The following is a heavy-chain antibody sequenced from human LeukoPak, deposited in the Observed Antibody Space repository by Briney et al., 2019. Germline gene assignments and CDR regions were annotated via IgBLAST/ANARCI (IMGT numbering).Heavy chain of an antibody. CDR2: ISAYNGNT. J-gene: IGHJ4*02. Sequence: AAVNVSCKASGYTFTSYGIRWVRQAPGQGLEWVGWISAYNGNTNYAQKLQGRVTLTTDTSTSTAYMELRSLRSDDTAVYYCARTVAYEPPHYWGQGTLVTVSS. CDR3: ARTVAYEPPHY. V-gene: IGHV1-18*01. D-gene: IGHD1-14*01. CDR1: GYTFTSYG.